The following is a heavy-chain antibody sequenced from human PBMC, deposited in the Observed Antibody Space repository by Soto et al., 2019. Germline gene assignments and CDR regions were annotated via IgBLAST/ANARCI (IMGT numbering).Heavy chain of an antibody. Sequence: QVQLVQSGAEVKKPGSSVKVSCKASGGTFSSYAISWVRQAPGQGLEWMGGIIPIFGTANYAQKFQGRVTITADESTSTAYMELSSLRSEDTAVYYCAREGYCTNGVCYRNWFDPWGQGTRVTVSS. D-gene: IGHD2-8*01. CDR3: AREGYCTNGVCYRNWFDP. V-gene: IGHV1-69*01. J-gene: IGHJ5*02. CDR1: GGTFSSYA. CDR2: IIPIFGTA.